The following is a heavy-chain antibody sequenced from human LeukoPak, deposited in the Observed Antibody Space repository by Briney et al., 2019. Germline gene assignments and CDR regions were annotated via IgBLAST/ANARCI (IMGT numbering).Heavy chain of an antibody. CDR2: ISYDGGHK. J-gene: IGHJ6*02. V-gene: IGHV3-30*04. D-gene: IGHD5-24*01. CDR3: ARDGRSRDGYNYQAYYYGMDV. CDR1: AFTFSSYA. Sequence: GGSLRLSCAASAFTFSSYAMHWVRQAPGKGLEWVAVISYDGGHKYYPDSVKGRFTISRDNSKSTLYLQMYSLRAADTAVYYCARDGRSRDGYNYQAYYYGMDVWGQGTTVTVSS.